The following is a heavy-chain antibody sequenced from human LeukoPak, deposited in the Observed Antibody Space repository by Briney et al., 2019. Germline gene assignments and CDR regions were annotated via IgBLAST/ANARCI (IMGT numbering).Heavy chain of an antibody. CDR3: ARLNDFYDGSGYVAY. Sequence: GESLKISCKGSGYSFTSFWISWVRLMPGKGLEWMGRIDPSDSYTNYSPSFQGHVTISADKSIGTAYLQWSSLKASDTAMYYCARLNDFYDGSGYVAYWGQGTLVTVSS. V-gene: IGHV5-10-1*01. J-gene: IGHJ4*02. CDR2: IDPSDSYT. CDR1: GYSFTSFW. D-gene: IGHD3-22*01.